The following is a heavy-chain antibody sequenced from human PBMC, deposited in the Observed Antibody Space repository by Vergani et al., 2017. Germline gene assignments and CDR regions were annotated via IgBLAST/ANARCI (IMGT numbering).Heavy chain of an antibody. V-gene: IGHV4-39*01. CDR1: GGSISSSSYY. CDR3: ARHGGGSLDY. D-gene: IGHD3-16*01. J-gene: IGHJ4*02. CDR2: IYYSGST. Sequence: QLQLQESGSGLVKPSETLSLTCTVSGGSISSSSYYWGWIRQPPGKGLEWIGSIYYSGSTYYNPSLKSRVTISVDTSKNQFSLKLSSVTAADTAVDYCARHGGGSLDYWGQGTLVTVSS.